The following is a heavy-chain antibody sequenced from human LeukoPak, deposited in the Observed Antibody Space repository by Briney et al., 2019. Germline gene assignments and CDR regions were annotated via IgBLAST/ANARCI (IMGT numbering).Heavy chain of an antibody. V-gene: IGHV3-23*01. D-gene: IGHD7-27*01. Sequence: PGGSLRLSCAASGFTFSSYAMSWVRQAPGKGLEWVSSLSASAGTTYYAESVKGRFTISRDNSKNTLYLQMDSLRAEDAALYYCAKDRPVNWGYYFDYWGQGTLVTVSS. J-gene: IGHJ4*02. CDR3: AKDRPVNWGYYFDY. CDR2: LSASAGTT. CDR1: GFTFSSYA.